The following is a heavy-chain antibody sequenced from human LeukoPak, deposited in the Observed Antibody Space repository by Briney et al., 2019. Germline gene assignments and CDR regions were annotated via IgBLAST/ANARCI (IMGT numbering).Heavy chain of an antibody. CDR2: INPSGGST. Sequence: PRASVTVSCKASGYTFTSYYMHWVRQAPGQGLEWMGIINPSGGSTSYAQKFQGRVTMTRDTSTSTVYMELSSLRSEDTAVYYCARRGDCSGGSCYPYYFDYWGQGTLVTVSS. CDR3: ARRGDCSGGSCYPYYFDY. D-gene: IGHD2-15*01. V-gene: IGHV1-46*01. CDR1: GYTFTSYY. J-gene: IGHJ4*02.